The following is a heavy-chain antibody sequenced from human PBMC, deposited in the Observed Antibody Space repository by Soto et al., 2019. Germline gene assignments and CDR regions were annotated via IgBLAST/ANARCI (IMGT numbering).Heavy chain of an antibody. V-gene: IGHV4-61*01. D-gene: IGHD3-10*01. Sequence: SETLSLTCTFSGGSIISSSYYLTWIRQPPGKGLEYIGYIYYSGSTNYNPSLKSRLTISVDTSKNQFSLKLSSATAADTAVYYCAASGSNGQFDYWAQGTLVTVS. CDR1: GGSIISSSYY. J-gene: IGHJ4*02. CDR2: IYYSGST. CDR3: AASGSNGQFDY.